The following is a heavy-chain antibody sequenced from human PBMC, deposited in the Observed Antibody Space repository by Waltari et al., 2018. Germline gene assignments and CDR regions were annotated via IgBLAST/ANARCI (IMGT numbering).Heavy chain of an antibody. Sequence: QVQLVESGGGVVQPGRYLGLSCAASGFTFSSYAMHWVRQAPGKGLEWVAVISYDGSNKYYADSVKGRFTISRDNSKNTLYLQMNSLRAEDTAVYYCARGYSSSWYGGIDYWGQGTLVTVSS. CDR2: ISYDGSNK. D-gene: IGHD6-13*01. CDR3: ARGYSSSWYGGIDY. V-gene: IGHV3-30*01. CDR1: GFTFSSYA. J-gene: IGHJ4*02.